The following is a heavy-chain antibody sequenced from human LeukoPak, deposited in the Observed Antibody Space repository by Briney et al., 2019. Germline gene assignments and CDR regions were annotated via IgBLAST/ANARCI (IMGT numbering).Heavy chain of an antibody. V-gene: IGHV3-33*06. Sequence: GRSLRLSCAASGFTFSSYGMHWVRQAPGKGLEWVAVIWYDGSNKYYADSVKGRFTISRDNSKNTLYLQMNSLRAEDTAVSYCAKGRDYYDSSGYFYWGQGTLVTVSS. J-gene: IGHJ4*02. D-gene: IGHD3-22*01. CDR2: IWYDGSNK. CDR1: GFTFSSYG. CDR3: AKGRDYYDSSGYFY.